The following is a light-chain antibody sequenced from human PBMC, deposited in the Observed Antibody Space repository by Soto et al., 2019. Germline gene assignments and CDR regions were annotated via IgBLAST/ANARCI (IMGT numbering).Light chain of an antibody. CDR1: QSVSIS. CDR2: GAS. J-gene: IGKJ2*01. CDR3: QQYDNWPPKYT. Sequence: EIVMTQSPATLSVSPGERATLSCRASQSVSISLACYQQIPDQAPRLLIYGASTRATGVPARFSGSGSGTEFTLTISSLQSEDIAVYYCQQYDNWPPKYTFGQGTKLEIK. V-gene: IGKV3-15*01.